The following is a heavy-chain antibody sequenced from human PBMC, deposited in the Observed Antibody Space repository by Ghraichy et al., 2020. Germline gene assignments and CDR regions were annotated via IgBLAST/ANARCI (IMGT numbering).Heavy chain of an antibody. J-gene: IGHJ3*02. CDR1: GFTFSSYA. D-gene: IGHD1-26*01. V-gene: IGHV3-23*01. Sequence: GGSLRLSCAASGFTFSSYAMSWVRQAPGKGLEWVSAISGSGGSTYYADSVKGRFTISRDNSKNTLYLQMNSLRAEDTAVYYCAKDQWAKDAISGYSYAFDIWGQGTMVTVSS. CDR3: AKDQWAKDAISGYSYAFDI. CDR2: ISGSGGST.